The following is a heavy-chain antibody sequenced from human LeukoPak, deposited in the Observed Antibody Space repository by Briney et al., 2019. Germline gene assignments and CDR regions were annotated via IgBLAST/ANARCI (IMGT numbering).Heavy chain of an antibody. D-gene: IGHD2-21*02. Sequence: GGSLRLSCAASGLSVSNTYMSWVRQAPGKGLEWVSIIYSGGNTYYADSVKGRFTISRDNSKNTLYLQMNRLRPEDTAVYYCARGTVTAPDYWGQGTLVTVSS. CDR3: ARGTVTAPDY. J-gene: IGHJ4*02. CDR2: IYSGGNT. CDR1: GLSVSNTY. V-gene: IGHV3-53*01.